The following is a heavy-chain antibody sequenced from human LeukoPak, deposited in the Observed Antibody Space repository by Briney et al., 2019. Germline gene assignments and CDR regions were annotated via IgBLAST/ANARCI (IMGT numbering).Heavy chain of an antibody. D-gene: IGHD3-16*02. V-gene: IGHV4-34*01. CDR1: GGSFSGYY. CDR2: INHSGST. Sequence: PSETLSLTCAVYGGSFSGYYWSWIRQPPGKGLEWIGEINHSGSTNYNPYLQSRVTISVDRSRNQFFLKMTSVTAADTAVYYCARHIGGGIEDMDVWGRGTKVTVSS. CDR3: ARHIGGGIEDMDV. J-gene: IGHJ6*03.